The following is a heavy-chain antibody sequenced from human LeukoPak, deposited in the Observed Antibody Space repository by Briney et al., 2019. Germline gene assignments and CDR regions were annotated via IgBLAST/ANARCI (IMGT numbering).Heavy chain of an antibody. CDR3: AADYDILTGYYS. CDR2: ISYDGSNK. J-gene: IGHJ4*02. V-gene: IGHV3-30-3*01. Sequence: GGSLRLSCAASGFTFSSYAMHWVRQAPGKGLEWVAVISYDGSNKYYADSVKGRFTISRDNSKNTLYLQMNSLRAEDTAVYYCAADYDILTGYYSWGQGTLVTVSS. CDR1: GFTFSSYA. D-gene: IGHD3-9*01.